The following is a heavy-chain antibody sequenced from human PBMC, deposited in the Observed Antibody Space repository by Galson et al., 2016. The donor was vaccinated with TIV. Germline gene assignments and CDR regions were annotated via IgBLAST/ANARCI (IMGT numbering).Heavy chain of an antibody. D-gene: IGHD2-2*02. CDR2: IGSTGRAI. CDR3: ARDCSSTTRYTDPIYFDP. Sequence: SLRLSCAASGFPFSDYYMSWVRQAPGKGLEWLSYIGSTGRAIYYADSVKGRFIISRDNAKNSLYLQMNSLRIEDTAVYYCARDCSSTTRYTDPIYFDPWGQGALVTVSS. CDR1: GFPFSDYY. J-gene: IGHJ5*02. V-gene: IGHV3-11*01.